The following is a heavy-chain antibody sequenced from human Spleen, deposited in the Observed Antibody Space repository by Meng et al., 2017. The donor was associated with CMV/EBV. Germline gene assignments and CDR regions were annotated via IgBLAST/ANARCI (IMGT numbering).Heavy chain of an antibody. Sequence: QVQLQESGQGLVKHSETLSLTCTVSGGYIKNWFWSWIRQPAGKKLEWIGRVYINDNTNYNPSFRSRVIMSVDASNNQFSLKLTSVTAADTAVYYCATGSGDFDHWGQGTLLTVSS. CDR2: VYINDNT. CDR3: ATGSGDFDH. D-gene: IGHD1-26*01. V-gene: IGHV4-4*07. CDR1: GGYIKNWF. J-gene: IGHJ4*02.